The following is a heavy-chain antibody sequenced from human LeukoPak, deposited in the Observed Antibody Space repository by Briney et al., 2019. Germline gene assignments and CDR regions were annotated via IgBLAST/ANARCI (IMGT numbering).Heavy chain of an antibody. V-gene: IGHV1-2*02. CDR1: VYTFTGYY. CDR3: ARTSPLIQLWLRGWFDP. J-gene: IGHJ5*02. Sequence: ASVKVSCKASVYTFTGYYMHWVRQAPGQGLEWMGWINPNSGGTNYAQKFQGRVTMTRDTSISTAYMELSRLRSDDTAVYYCARTSPLIQLWLRGWFDPWGQGTLVTVSS. CDR2: INPNSGGT. D-gene: IGHD5-18*01.